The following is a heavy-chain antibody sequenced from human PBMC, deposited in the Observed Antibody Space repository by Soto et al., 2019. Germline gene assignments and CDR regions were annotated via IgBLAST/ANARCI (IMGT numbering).Heavy chain of an antibody. CDR3: ARGVWRRDYYYGMDV. D-gene: IGHD6-6*01. J-gene: IGHJ6*02. Sequence: SETLSLTCTVSGGSISTYYWSWIRQPPGKGLEWIGYTYYTGSTNYNPSLKSRVTISVDTSKNQFSLKLSSVTAEDTAVYYCARGVWRRDYYYGMDVWGQGTTVTVSS. V-gene: IGHV4-59*01. CDR2: TYYTGST. CDR1: GGSISTYY.